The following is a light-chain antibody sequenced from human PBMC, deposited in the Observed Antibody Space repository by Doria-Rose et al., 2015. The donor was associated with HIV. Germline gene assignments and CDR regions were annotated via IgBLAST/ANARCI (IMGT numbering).Light chain of an antibody. CDR3: QQTYSSPKWT. CDR2: AAS. V-gene: IGKV1-39*01. Sequence: DIQLTQSPSSLSASIGDRVTITCRASQTVSTYLNWFQQEPGKAPKLLIYAASRLQSGVPSRFSGSGSGTDFTLTISGLQPGDFATYYGQQTYSSPKWTGGQGTK. J-gene: IGKJ1*01. CDR1: QTVSTY.